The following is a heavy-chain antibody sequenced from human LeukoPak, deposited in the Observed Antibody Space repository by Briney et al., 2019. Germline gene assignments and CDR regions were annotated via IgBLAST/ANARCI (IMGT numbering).Heavy chain of an antibody. CDR3: ATDLPYCSGTSCYNALYI. J-gene: IGHJ3*02. Sequence: PGGSLRLSCAVSGFTFSYAWMNLVRQAPGKGLEWVGRIRSKTDGGTTEYGAPVKGRFTISRDDSKDMLFLQMNSLKTEDTAVYYCATDLPYCSGTSCYNALYIWGQGTMVTVSS. D-gene: IGHD2-2*01. V-gene: IGHV3-15*01. CDR2: IRSKTDGGTT. CDR1: GFTFSYAW.